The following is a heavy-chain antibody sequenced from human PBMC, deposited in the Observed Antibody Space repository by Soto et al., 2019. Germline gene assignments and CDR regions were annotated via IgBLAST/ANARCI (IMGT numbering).Heavy chain of an antibody. J-gene: IGHJ4*02. CDR1: GYSFTGYY. CDR3: ARGDYGTGGYPFPYFDY. Sequence: HEHLVQSGAEVKRPGASLKVSCKASGYSFTGYYIHWVRQAPGQGLEWMGWINPDSGATNYAHNFQGRVTRTSDTSISTDSMDLTSLTSDDTAVYYCARGDYGTGGYPFPYFDYWGQGTLVIVSS. V-gene: IGHV1-2*07. CDR2: INPDSGAT. D-gene: IGHD2-8*02.